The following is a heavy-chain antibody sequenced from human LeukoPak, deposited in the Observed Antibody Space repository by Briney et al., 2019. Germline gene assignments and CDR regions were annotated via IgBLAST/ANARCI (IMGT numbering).Heavy chain of an antibody. Sequence: PGGSLRLSCAASGFTFSSYWMSWVRQAPGKGLEWVAVIWYDGSNKYYADSVKGRFTISRDNSKNTLYLQMNSLRTEDTAVYYCTTGMAYCGGDCRIDSWGQGTLVTVSS. CDR2: IWYDGSNK. V-gene: IGHV3-33*01. D-gene: IGHD2-21*02. J-gene: IGHJ4*02. CDR1: GFTFSSYW. CDR3: TTGMAYCGGDCRIDS.